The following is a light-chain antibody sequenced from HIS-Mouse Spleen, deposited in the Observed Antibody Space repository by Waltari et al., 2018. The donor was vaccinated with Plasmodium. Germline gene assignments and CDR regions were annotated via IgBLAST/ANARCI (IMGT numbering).Light chain of an antibody. V-gene: IGKV3-15*01. CDR2: GAS. CDR3: QQYKNWSFT. CDR1: QSVSSN. J-gene: IGKJ3*01. Sequence: EIVITQSPATLSVSPGERATLSCRASQSVSSNLAWYQQKPGQAPRLLIYGASTRATGIPARFSGSGSGTEFTLTISSLQSEDFAVYYCQQYKNWSFTFGPGTKVDIK.